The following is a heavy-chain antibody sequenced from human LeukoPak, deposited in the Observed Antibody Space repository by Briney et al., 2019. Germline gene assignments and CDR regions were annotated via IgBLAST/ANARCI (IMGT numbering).Heavy chain of an antibody. D-gene: IGHD6-19*01. CDR1: VFSFSTYS. V-gene: IGHV3-23*05. CDR2: IYNSGSKT. Sequence: GGSLRLSRTASVFSFSTYSMTWVRRGPGKGLEWVSSIYNSGSKTFYADSVKGRFTISRDNSKNTLYLQMNSLTAEDTAIYYCSKDVVPDSGWDLDYWGQGTLVTVSS. CDR3: SKDVVPDSGWDLDY. J-gene: IGHJ4*02.